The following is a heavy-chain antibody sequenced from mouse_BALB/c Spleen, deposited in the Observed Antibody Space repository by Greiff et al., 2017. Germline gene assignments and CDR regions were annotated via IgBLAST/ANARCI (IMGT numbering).Heavy chain of an antibody. D-gene: IGHD3-1*01. CDR1: GFNITDTY. CDR2: IYPANGNT. V-gene: IGHV14-3*02. Sequence: EVQLQQSGAELVKPGASVKLSCTASGFNITDTYMHWVKQRPEQGLEWIGRIYPANGNTKYHPKFQGKATITAVTSSNTAYLQLSSLTSEDTAVYYCALSSGCYAMDYWGQGTSVTVSS. CDR3: ALSSGCYAMDY. J-gene: IGHJ4*01.